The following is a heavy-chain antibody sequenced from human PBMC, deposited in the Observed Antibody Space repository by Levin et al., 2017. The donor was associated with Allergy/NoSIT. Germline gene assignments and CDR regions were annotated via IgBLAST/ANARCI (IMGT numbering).Heavy chain of an antibody. CDR2: IFYYGSNK. Sequence: HPGFSLILSFSSSLFTFIIYFIHFFLHSPFNFLYFFSFIFYYGSNKYYADSVKGRFTISRDNSKNTLYLQMNSLRAEDTAVYYCARDVVATITGLDYWGQGTLVTVSS. D-gene: IGHD5-12*01. CDR1: LFTFIIYF. CDR3: ARDVVATITGLDY. V-gene: IGHV3-33*01. J-gene: IGHJ4*02.